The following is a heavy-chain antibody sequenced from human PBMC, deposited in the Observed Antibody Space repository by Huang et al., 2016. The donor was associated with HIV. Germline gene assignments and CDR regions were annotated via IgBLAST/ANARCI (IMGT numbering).Heavy chain of an antibody. V-gene: IGHV5-51*03. J-gene: IGHJ3*01. CDR1: GYSFSIDW. CDR2: FYSCASKS. CDR3: AKGRRAFDV. Sequence: EVQLVQSGAEVKKPGESLKISCTGSGYSFSIDWIAWVRPMPGKGLEWMGIFYSCASKSTYSPSFEGHVSISVDKSINTVYLHWSSLKASDTAMYYGAKGRRAFDVLGQGTWVTVSS.